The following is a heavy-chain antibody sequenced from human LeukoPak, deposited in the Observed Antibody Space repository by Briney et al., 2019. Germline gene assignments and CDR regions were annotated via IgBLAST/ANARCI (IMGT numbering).Heavy chain of an antibody. CDR1: GFTFSSYA. CDR3: AKDPKSYSGSYFRYY. Sequence: PGGSLRLSCAASGFTFSSYAMSWVRQAPGKGLEWVSAISGSGGSTYYADSVKGRFSISRDNSKNTLYLQMNSLRAEDTAVYYCAKDPKSYSGSYFRYYWGQGTLVTVSS. D-gene: IGHD1-26*01. V-gene: IGHV3-23*01. J-gene: IGHJ4*02. CDR2: ISGSGGST.